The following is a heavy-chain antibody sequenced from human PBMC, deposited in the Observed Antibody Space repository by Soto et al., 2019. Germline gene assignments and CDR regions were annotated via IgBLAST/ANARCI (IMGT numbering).Heavy chain of an antibody. V-gene: IGHV1-46*02. J-gene: IGHJ4*02. CDR3: ARGGHIAVVTDSFDS. D-gene: IGHD2-21*02. CDR2: IHPSGGGS. Sequence: ASVKVSCKSSGYPFNTYYLHWVRQAPGQGLEWMGMIHPSGGGSTYAQKFLGRVTMTMDSSTSTVFMELTSLRSADTAVYYCARGGHIAVVTDSFDSWGLGTLVTVSS. CDR1: GYPFNTYY.